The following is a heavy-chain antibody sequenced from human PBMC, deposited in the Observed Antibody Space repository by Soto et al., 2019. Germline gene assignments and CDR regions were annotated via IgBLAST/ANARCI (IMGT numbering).Heavy chain of an antibody. D-gene: IGHD2-2*01. Sequence: ASVKGYCKASGYTYTSYGSSWRRQENGKGLEWMGWISAYNGNTNYAQKLQGRVTMTTDTSTSTAYKELRSLRSDATAGYSCAFHIEVRTAAFPDAFDIWGQGTMVTVSS. CDR3: AFHIEVRTAAFPDAFDI. J-gene: IGHJ3*02. CDR2: ISAYNGNT. V-gene: IGHV1-18*01. CDR1: GYTYTSYG.